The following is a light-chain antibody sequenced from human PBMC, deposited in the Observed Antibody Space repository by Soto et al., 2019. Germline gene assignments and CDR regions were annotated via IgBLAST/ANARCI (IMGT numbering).Light chain of an antibody. CDR1: QSISSSY. CDR3: QQYASSPYT. J-gene: IGKJ2*01. V-gene: IGKV3-20*01. CDR2: GAS. Sequence: DIVLRQSPGTLSLYPGERATLSCRASQSISSSYLAWYQQKPGQAPRLLIYGASRRATGIPDRFSGRESGTDFTLTITTLEPEDSAVYFCQQYASSPYTFGQGTKADIK.